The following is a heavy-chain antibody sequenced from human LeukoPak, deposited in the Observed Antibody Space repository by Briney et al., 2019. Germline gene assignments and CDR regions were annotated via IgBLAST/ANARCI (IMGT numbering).Heavy chain of an antibody. V-gene: IGHV4-34*01. Sequence: PSETLSLTCAVYGGSFSGYYWSWIRQPPGKGLEWIGEINHSGSTNYNPSLKSRVTISVDTSKNQFSLKLSSVTAADTAVYYCARGLGERFDPWGQGTLVTVSS. CDR2: INHSGST. CDR3: ARGLGERFDP. D-gene: IGHD3-16*01. CDR1: GGSFSGYY. J-gene: IGHJ5*02.